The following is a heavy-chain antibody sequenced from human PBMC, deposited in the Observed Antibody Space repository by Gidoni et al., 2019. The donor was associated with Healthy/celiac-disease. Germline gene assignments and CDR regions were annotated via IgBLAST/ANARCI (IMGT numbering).Heavy chain of an antibody. CDR3: AKGTIFGVVVANWFDP. V-gene: IGHV3-9*01. CDR2: ISWNSGSI. Sequence: EVQLVESGGGLVQPGRSLRLSCAASGFPFDDYAMHWVRQAPGKGLEWVSGISWNSGSIGYADSVKGRFTISRDNAKNSLYLQMNSLRAEGTALYYCAKGTIFGVVVANWFDPWGQGTLVTVSS. CDR1: GFPFDDYA. J-gene: IGHJ5*02. D-gene: IGHD3-3*01.